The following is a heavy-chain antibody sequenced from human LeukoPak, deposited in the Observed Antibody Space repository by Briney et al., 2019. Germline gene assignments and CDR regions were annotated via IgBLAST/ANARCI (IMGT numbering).Heavy chain of an antibody. CDR2: IGTAGDT. CDR1: GFTFSSYD. J-gene: IGHJ3*02. Sequence: GGSLRLSCAASGFTFSSYDMHWVRQATGKGLEWVSAIGTAGDTYYPGSVKGRSTISRENAKNSLYLQMNSLRAGDTAVYYCARDQGQGAFDIWGQGTMVTVSS. V-gene: IGHV3-13*01. CDR3: ARDQGQGAFDI.